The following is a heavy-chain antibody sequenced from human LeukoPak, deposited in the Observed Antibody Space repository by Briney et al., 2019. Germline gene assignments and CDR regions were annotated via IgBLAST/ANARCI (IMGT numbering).Heavy chain of an antibody. D-gene: IGHD2-21*02. CDR2: ISAYNGNT. V-gene: IGHV1-18*04. CDR1: GYTFTGYY. Sequence: ASVKVSCKASGYTFTGYYMHWVRQAPGQGLEWMGCISAYNGNTNYAQKLQGRVTITTDTSTSTAYMEVKSVISDDTGVYYCARVGNNGGGDLFYYYYSYMDVGGKGTTVTISS. J-gene: IGHJ6*03. CDR3: ARVGNNGGGDLFYYYYSYMDV.